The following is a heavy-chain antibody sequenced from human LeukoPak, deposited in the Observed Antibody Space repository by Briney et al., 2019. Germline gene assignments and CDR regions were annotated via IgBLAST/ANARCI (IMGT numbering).Heavy chain of an antibody. J-gene: IGHJ4*02. CDR1: GLTFSRYG. CDR2: ISHDGSNK. CDR3: TITTGTTLGLMDY. Sequence: GRSLRLSCAASGLTFSRYGMHWVRQAPGKGLEWVAVISHDGSNKYYGDSVKGRFTISRDNSKNTLYLQLNSLRPEDTAVYYCTITTGTTLGLMDYWGQGTLVTVSS. V-gene: IGHV3-30*03. D-gene: IGHD1-1*01.